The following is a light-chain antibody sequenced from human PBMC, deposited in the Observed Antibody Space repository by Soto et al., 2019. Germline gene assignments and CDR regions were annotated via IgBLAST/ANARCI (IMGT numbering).Light chain of an antibody. Sequence: DIQMTQSPSTLSASVGDSVTITCRASQNIRNWLAWYQQKPGKAPNPLIYDASSLKSGVPARFSGSGSGTEFTLTISSLQPDDFATYYCQQYNSYRWTFGQGTKVDIK. CDR2: DAS. CDR1: QNIRNW. J-gene: IGKJ1*01. V-gene: IGKV1-5*01. CDR3: QQYNSYRWT.